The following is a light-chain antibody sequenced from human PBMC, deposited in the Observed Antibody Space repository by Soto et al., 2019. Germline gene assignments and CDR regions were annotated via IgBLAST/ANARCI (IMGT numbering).Light chain of an antibody. Sequence: QSVLTQPPSASGTPGQRVTISCSGSSSNIGSNTVNWYQQLPGTAPKLLIYSNNQRPSGVPDRFSGSKSGTSASLAISGLQSEDEADCYCAAWDDSLNGFYVFGTGTKV. CDR3: AAWDDSLNGFYV. V-gene: IGLV1-44*01. CDR1: SSNIGSNT. CDR2: SNN. J-gene: IGLJ1*01.